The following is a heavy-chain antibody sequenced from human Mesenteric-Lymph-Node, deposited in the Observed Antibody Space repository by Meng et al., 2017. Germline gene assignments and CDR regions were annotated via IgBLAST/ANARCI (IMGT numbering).Heavy chain of an antibody. CDR3: ARVHTSSWYGNWFEP. J-gene: IGHJ5*02. CDR2: IKQDGSEK. CDR1: GFTFSSYW. V-gene: IGHV3-7*01. Sequence: GGSLRLSCAASGFTFSSYWMIWVRQAPGKGLEWVANIKQDGSEKYYVDSVKGRFTISRDNAKNSLFLQMNSLRAEDTGLYYCARVHTSSWYGNWFEPWGQGTQVTVSS. D-gene: IGHD6-13*01.